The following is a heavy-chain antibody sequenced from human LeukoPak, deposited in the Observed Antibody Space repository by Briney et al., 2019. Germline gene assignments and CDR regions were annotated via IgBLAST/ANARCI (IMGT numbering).Heavy chain of an antibody. CDR2: ITHNGGT. J-gene: IGHJ6*03. CDR3: ARGNSGSHWGDHYFYMDV. D-gene: IGHD1-26*01. Sequence: SETLSLTCAVYGGSFSDYSWTWIRQTPGKGLEWLGEITHNGGTNYMPSLSGRVSVFQDVSKNQFSLKLSSVTAADTGVYYCARGNSGSHWGDHYFYMDVWGKGTTVIVSS. CDR1: GGSFSDYS. V-gene: IGHV4-34*01.